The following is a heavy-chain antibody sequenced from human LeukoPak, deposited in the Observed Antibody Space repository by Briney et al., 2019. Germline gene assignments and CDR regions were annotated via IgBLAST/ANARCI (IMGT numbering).Heavy chain of an antibody. CDR2: IYYSGST. CDR1: GGSLSSGSYY. Sequence: SEILSLTCTVSGGSLSSGSYYWTWIRQPPGKGLEWIAYIYYSGSTNYNPSLKSRVTISVDKSKNQFSLKLSSVTAADTAVYYCARDRESEAAFDIWGQGTMVTVSS. V-gene: IGHV4-61*01. CDR3: ARDRESEAAFDI. D-gene: IGHD5-24*01. J-gene: IGHJ3*02.